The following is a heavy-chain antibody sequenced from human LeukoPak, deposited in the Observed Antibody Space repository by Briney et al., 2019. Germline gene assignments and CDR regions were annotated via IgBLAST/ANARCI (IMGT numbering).Heavy chain of an antibody. V-gene: IGHV3-30*02. CDR3: AGESGSGNYFAFDI. CDR2: IQSAASYT. J-gene: IGHJ3*02. D-gene: IGHD1-26*01. Sequence: PGGSLRLSCAASAFPFNTYGMHWVRQAPGKGLEGVTFIQSAASYTTYADSVKGRFTISRDNSKNTLYLQMNSLRAEDTAIYYCAGESGSGNYFAFDIWGQGTMVTVSS. CDR1: AFPFNTYG.